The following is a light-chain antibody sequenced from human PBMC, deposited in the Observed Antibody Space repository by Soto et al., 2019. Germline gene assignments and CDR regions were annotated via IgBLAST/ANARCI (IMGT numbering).Light chain of an antibody. CDR3: TSYTSSTPYV. CDR1: SSDVGGYNY. V-gene: IGLV2-14*01. J-gene: IGLJ1*01. CDR2: DVT. Sequence: SALTQPASVSGSPGQSITISCTGTSSDVGGYNYVSWYQQHPGKAPKLIIYDVTNRPSGVSNRFSGSKSGNTASLTISGLQAEDEADYYCTSYTSSTPYVFGTGTKLTVL.